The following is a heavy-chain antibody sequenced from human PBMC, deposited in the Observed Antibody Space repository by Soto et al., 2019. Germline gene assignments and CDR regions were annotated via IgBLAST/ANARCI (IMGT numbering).Heavy chain of an antibody. CDR1: GFTFSSYS. J-gene: IGHJ4*02. CDR2: ISSSSSYI. CDR3: ARDLGTRYYFDY. V-gene: IGHV3-21*01. Sequence: GGSLRLSCAASGFTFSSYSMNWVRQAPGKGLEWVSSISSSSSYIYYADSVKGRFTISRDNAKNSLYLQMNSPRAEDTAVYYCARDLGTRYYFDYWGQGTLVTVSS. D-gene: IGHD7-27*01.